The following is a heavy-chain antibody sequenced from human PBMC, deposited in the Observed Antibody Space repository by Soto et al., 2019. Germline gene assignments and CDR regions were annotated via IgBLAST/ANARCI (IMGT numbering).Heavy chain of an antibody. V-gene: IGHV4-31*03. CDR1: GGSISSGGYY. J-gene: IGHJ3*02. CDR2: IYYSGST. D-gene: IGHD3-16*01. Sequence: QVQLQESGPGLVKPSQTLSLTCTVSGGSISSGGYYWSWIRQHPGKGLEWIGYIYYSGSTYYNPYLKRRVTISVDTSKNQFSLKLSSVTAADTAVYYCARITVPHAFDIWGQGTMVTVSS. CDR3: ARITVPHAFDI.